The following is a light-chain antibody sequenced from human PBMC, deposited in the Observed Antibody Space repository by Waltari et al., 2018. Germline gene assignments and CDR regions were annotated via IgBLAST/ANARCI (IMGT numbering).Light chain of an antibody. CDR2: DVT. J-gene: IGLJ2*01. V-gene: IGLV2-14*03. CDR1: IIDVGPYNY. Sequence: QSALTQPASVSGSPVQSLTPSCSGTIIDVGPYNYASWYQQHPGTPPKLLIYDVTKRPSGVSGRFSGSKSGNTASLTISGLQPEDEADYFCSSYTPTSILVFGGGTKLTV. CDR3: SSYTPTSILV.